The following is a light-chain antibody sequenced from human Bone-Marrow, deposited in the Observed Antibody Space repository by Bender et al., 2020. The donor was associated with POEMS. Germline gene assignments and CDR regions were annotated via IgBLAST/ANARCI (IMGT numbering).Light chain of an antibody. CDR1: SSNMGAGYG. J-gene: IGLJ3*02. V-gene: IGLV1-40*01. CDR3: QSYDISLSGWV. Sequence: APGQTVTISCTGTSSNMGAGYGVNWYQQLPGTAPKLLIYNNENRPSGVPDRISGSKSGTSASLAITGLQAEDEADYYCQSYDISLSGWVFGGGTKLTAL. CDR2: NNE.